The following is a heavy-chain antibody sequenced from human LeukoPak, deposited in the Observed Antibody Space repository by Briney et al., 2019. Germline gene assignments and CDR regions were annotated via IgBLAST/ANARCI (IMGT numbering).Heavy chain of an antibody. V-gene: IGHV3-11*05. CDR3: ARADSSSWFDY. CDR2: ISSSGSNT. J-gene: IGHJ4*02. CDR1: GFSFSDYY. D-gene: IGHD6-13*01. Sequence: TGGSLRLSCAASGFSFSDYYMVWIRRAPGKGPEWVSVISSSGSNTNYADSVRGRFTVSRDNAKNSLSLQMNRLRPEDSAVYYCARADSSSWFDYWGQGTLVTVSS.